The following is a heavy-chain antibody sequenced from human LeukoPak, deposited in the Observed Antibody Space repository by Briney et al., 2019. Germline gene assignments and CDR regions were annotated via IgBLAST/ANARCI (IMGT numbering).Heavy chain of an antibody. J-gene: IGHJ5*02. Sequence: GGSLRLSCAASGFTFSSYAMSWVRQAPGKGLEWVSAISGSGGSTYYADSVKGRFTISRDNAKNSLYLQMNSLRAEDTAVYYCATTYYGDYAWRFDPWGQGTLVTVSS. CDR1: GFTFSSYA. V-gene: IGHV3-23*01. CDR3: ATTYYGDYAWRFDP. D-gene: IGHD4-17*01. CDR2: ISGSGGST.